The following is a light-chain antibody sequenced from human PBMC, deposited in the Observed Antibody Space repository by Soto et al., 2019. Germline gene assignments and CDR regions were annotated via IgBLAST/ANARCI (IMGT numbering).Light chain of an antibody. J-gene: IGKJ5*01. CDR1: QSVNSN. Sequence: EVGLTQSPATLSFGPGERATLSCRASQSVNSNLAWYQQKPGRAPRLLIYDAFTRATGIPARFSGSGSGTEFTLTISSLQSEDFALYYCQQYNNWPPITFGQGTRLEI. CDR3: QQYNNWPPIT. CDR2: DAF. V-gene: IGKV3-15*01.